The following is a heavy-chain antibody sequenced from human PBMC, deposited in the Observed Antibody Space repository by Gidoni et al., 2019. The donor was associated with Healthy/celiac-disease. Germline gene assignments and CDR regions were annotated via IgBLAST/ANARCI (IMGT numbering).Heavy chain of an antibody. J-gene: IGHJ4*02. D-gene: IGHD2-21*02. V-gene: IGHV3-7*02. Sequence: EVQLVESGGGLVQPGGSLRLSCAASGFTFGRCWMSWVRQAPGKGLEWVANINQDGSEKYYVDSVKGRFTITRDNAKNSLYLQMNSLRAEDTAVYYCASRAYCGGDCYTSYNDYWGQGTLVTVSS. CDR2: INQDGSEK. CDR1: GFTFGRCW. CDR3: ASRAYCGGDCYTSYNDY.